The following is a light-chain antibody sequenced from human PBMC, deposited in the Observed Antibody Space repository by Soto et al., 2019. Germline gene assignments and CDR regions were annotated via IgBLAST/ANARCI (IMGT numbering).Light chain of an antibody. CDR1: QSSSSN. Sequence: VVTKSAVTLSVSPAARATLSCSESQSSSSNLDWYQQEAGHAPMLLIYCASTRAAGIPARFSGSGSETEFTLSSIRLQADDISVCYCRQYDHWTTFGQGTKLDI. J-gene: IGKJ1*01. CDR2: CAS. CDR3: RQYDHWTT. V-gene: IGKV3-15*01.